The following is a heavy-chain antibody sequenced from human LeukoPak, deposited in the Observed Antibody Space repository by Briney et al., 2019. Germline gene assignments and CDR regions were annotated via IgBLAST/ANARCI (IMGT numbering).Heavy chain of an antibody. D-gene: IGHD1-26*01. CDR1: GFTFSSYW. J-gene: IGHJ4*02. CDR2: INQDV. V-gene: IGHV3-7*01. CDR3: ARGTLLPGIDY. Sequence: PGGSLRLSCAGYGFTFSSYWMNWVRQAPGQGLEWVANINQDVVDSVKGRFTISRDNAKNSLYLQVNSLRAEDTAVYYCARGTLLPGIDYWGQGTLVTVSS.